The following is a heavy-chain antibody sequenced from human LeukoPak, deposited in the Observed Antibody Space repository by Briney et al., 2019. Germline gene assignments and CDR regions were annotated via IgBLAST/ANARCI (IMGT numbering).Heavy chain of an antibody. D-gene: IGHD2-2*01. CDR2: INHSGGT. CDR1: GGSFSGYC. J-gene: IGHJ5*02. V-gene: IGHV4-34*01. Sequence: SETQSLTCAVYGGSFSGYCWSWIRQPPGKGLEWIGEINHSGGTNYNPSLKSRVTISVDTSKNQFSLKLSSVTAADTAVYYCARGRKRARYCSSTSCHLSNWFDPWGQGTLVTVSS. CDR3: ARGRKRARYCSSTSCHLSNWFDP.